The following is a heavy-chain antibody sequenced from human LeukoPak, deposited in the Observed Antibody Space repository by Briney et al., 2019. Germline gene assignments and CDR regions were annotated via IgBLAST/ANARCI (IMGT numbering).Heavy chain of an antibody. CDR3: ARPGMVYAFDY. CDR2: IYYSGST. CDR1: GGSISSSSYY. D-gene: IGHD2-8*01. J-gene: IGHJ4*02. V-gene: IGHV4-39*01. Sequence: SETLSLTCTVSGGSISSSSYYWGWIRQPPGKGLEWIGSIYYSGSTYYNPSLKSRVTISVDTSKNQFSLKLSPVTAADTAVYYCARPGMVYAFDYWGQGTLVTVSS.